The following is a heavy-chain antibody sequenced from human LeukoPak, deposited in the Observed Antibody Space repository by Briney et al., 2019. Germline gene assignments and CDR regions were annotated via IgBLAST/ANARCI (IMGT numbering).Heavy chain of an antibody. CDR2: IYYSGST. D-gene: IGHD3-10*01. CDR3: AGHRDFHFDY. CDR1: GGSISISTYY. Sequence: SETLSLTCTVSGGSISISTYYWGWIRQPPGKGLEWIGSIYYSGSTYYSPSPNSRVTISVDTSKNQFSLKLSSVTAADTAVYFCAGHRDFHFDYWGQGTLVTVSS. J-gene: IGHJ4*02. V-gene: IGHV4-39*01.